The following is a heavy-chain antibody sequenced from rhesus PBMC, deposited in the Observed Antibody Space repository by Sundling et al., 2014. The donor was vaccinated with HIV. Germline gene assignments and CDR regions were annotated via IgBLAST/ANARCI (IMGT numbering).Heavy chain of an antibody. D-gene: IGHD5-42*01. Sequence: QVQLQESGPGVVKPSETLSLTCAVSGGSISDSYRWNWIRQPPGKGLEWIGYIYGSRANTNYNRSLKSRVTISKDTSNNQFSLNLISVTAADTAVYYCARERGSRVDFWGQGVLVTVSS. CDR3: ARERGSRVDF. V-gene: IGHV4S10*01. CDR2: IYGSRANT. CDR1: GGSISDSYR. J-gene: IGHJ4*01.